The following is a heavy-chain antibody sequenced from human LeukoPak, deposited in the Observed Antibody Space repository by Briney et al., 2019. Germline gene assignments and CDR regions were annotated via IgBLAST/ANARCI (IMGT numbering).Heavy chain of an antibody. CDR1: GFSFGDYA. V-gene: IGHV3-49*04. CDR2: IRSKAYGATT. Sequence: GSLRLSCTTSGFSFGDYAMSWVRQAPGKGLEWVGFIRSKAYGATTEYAASVKGRFTISRDDSKDIAYLQMSSLKTEDSAVYYCSNLSTGDSDYWGHGTLVTVSS. CDR3: SNLSTGDSDY. J-gene: IGHJ4*01. D-gene: IGHD7-27*01.